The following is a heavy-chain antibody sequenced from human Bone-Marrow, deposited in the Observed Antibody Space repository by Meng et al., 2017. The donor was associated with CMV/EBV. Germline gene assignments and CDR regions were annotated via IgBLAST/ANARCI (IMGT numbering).Heavy chain of an antibody. J-gene: IGHJ4*02. CDR2: IDHSGST. V-gene: IGHV4-39*07. Sequence: SETLSLTCTVSGGSISSSSYYWGWIRQPPRKGLEWIGEIDHSGSTNYNPDLKSRVTISVDTSKSQFSLRLSSVTAADTAVYYCARGHCSSTSCYRHYFDYWGQGTLVTVSS. CDR3: ARGHCSSTSCYRHYFDY. D-gene: IGHD2-2*01. CDR1: GGSISSSSYY.